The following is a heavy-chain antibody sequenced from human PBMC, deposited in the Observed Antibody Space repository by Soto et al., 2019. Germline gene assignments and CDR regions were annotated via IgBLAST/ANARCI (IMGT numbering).Heavy chain of an antibody. CDR2: IYHSGST. J-gene: IGHJ5*02. V-gene: IGHV4-30-4*01. CDR3: ARERPDGARLDP. Sequence: QVQLQESGPGLVKPSQTLSLTCTVSGGSISSGDYYWSWIRQPPGKGLEWIGYIYHSGSTYYNPSLKSRVTRSVDTSKNQFSLKLSSVTAADTAVYHCARERPDGARLDPWGQGTLVTVSS. D-gene: IGHD6-6*01. CDR1: GGSISSGDYY.